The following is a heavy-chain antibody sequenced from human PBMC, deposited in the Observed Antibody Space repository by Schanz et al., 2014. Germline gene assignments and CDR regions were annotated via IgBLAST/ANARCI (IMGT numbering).Heavy chain of an antibody. V-gene: IGHV3-30*19. CDR1: GFTFSSYG. CDR2: ISYDGSNK. Sequence: QVPLVESGGGVVQFGRSLRLSCVASGFTFSSYGMHWVRQAPGKGLEWVAVISYDGSNKYYADSVKGRFTISRDNSKNTLYLQMNTLRAEDTSVYFCARVRRRIATPSTPSFRNYYYYAMDVWGQGTTVTVSS. J-gene: IGHJ6*02. D-gene: IGHD6-13*01. CDR3: ARVRRRIATPSTPSFRNYYYYAMDV.